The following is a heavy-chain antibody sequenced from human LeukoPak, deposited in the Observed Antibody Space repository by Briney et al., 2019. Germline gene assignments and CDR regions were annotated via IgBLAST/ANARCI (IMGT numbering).Heavy chain of an antibody. CDR2: ISYSGST. J-gene: IGHJ4*02. CDR3: ARGFDSKSTYFDY. CDR1: GGSFSGYY. D-gene: IGHD5-12*01. Sequence: SETLSLTCAVYGGSFSGYYWSWIRQPPGKGLEWIGYISYSGSTNYNPSLKSRVTISVDTSKNQFFLMLSSVTAADTAVYYCARGFDSKSTYFDYWGQGTLVTVSS. V-gene: IGHV4-59*01.